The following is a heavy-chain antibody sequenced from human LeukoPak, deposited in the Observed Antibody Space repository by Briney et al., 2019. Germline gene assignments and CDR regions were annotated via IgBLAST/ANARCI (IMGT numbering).Heavy chain of an antibody. CDR3: AKALSGWSYSPLLDY. D-gene: IGHD6-19*01. Sequence: GGSLRLSCAASGFTFSSYAVSWVRQAPGKGLEWVSYISGSSGSKYYADSVKGRFTISRDNSKHSLYLQRNSLRAADTAVYYCAKALSGWSYSPLLDYWGQGTLVTVSS. J-gene: IGHJ4*02. CDR1: GFTFSSYA. CDR2: ISGSSGSK. V-gene: IGHV3-23*01.